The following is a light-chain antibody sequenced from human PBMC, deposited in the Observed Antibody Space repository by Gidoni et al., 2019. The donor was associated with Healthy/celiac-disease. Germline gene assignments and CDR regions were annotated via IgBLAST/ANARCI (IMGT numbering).Light chain of an antibody. CDR3: QQYGSSPTWT. Sequence: ESVLTQSPGTLSLSPGERATLSCRASQSVSSSYLAWYQQKPGQAPRLLIYGASSRATGIPDRFSGSGSGTDFTLTISRLEPEDFAVYYCQQYGSSPTWTFGQXTKVEIK. CDR2: GAS. J-gene: IGKJ1*01. V-gene: IGKV3-20*01. CDR1: QSVSSSY.